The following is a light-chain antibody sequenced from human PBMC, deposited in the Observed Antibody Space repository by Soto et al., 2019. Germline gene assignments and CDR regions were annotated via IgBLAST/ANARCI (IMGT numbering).Light chain of an antibody. V-gene: IGKV3-20*01. J-gene: IGKJ4*01. CDR3: QQCSSYPLT. CDR2: DAS. Sequence: EFVLTQSPGTLSLSPGERATLSCRASQTVRNNYLAWYQQKPGQAPRLLIYDASSRATGIPDRFSGGGSGTDFTLTISRLEPEDFAVYSCQQCSSYPLTFGGGTKVEIK. CDR1: QTVRNNY.